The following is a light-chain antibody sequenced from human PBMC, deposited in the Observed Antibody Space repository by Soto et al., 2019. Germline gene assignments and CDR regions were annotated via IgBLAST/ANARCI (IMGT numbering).Light chain of an antibody. J-gene: IGKJ1*01. Sequence: EIVLTQSPGSLSLSPGERATLSCRASPSVSSYLAWYQQKPGQAPRLLIYGASSRATGFPDRFSGSGSGTEFSLTISRLEPEDSAVYYCQQYSSPPRTFGQGTKVEIK. CDR2: GAS. V-gene: IGKV3-20*01. CDR1: PSVSSY. CDR3: QQYSSPPRT.